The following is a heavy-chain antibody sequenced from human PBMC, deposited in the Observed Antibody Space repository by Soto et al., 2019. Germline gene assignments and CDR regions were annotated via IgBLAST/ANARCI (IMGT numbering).Heavy chain of an antibody. J-gene: IGHJ4*02. CDR1: GGSINGGGYY. CDR2: IYYSGST. D-gene: IGHD3-3*01. Sequence: TLCLTGPVYGGSINGGGYYWSWTRQHPGKGLEWMGYIYYSGSTYYNPTLKIRVTISMDTSKNQFSLKLSSVTAADTAVYYCERAKTIFGIITVFDYWGQGTPVTVYS. V-gene: IGHV4-31*03. CDR3: ERAKTIFGIITVFDY.